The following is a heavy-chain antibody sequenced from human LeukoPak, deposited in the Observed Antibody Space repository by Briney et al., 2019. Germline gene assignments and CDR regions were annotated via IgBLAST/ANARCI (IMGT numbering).Heavy chain of an antibody. V-gene: IGHV3-48*04. D-gene: IGHD6-6*01. CDR1: GFTFSSYN. Sequence: PGGSLRLSCAASGFTFSSYNMNWVRQAPGKGLEWVSYISSSSSTIHYADSVKGRFTISRDNAKNSLFLQMNSLRAEDTAVYYCASPPSVDSSSPYYFEYWGQGTLVTVSS. CDR2: ISSSSSTI. CDR3: ASPPSVDSSSPYYFEY. J-gene: IGHJ4*02.